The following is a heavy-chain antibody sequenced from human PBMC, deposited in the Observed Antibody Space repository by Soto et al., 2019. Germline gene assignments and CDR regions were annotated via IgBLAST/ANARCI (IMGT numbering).Heavy chain of an antibody. Sequence: ASVKLYCNASGYTFTSYDINWVRQATGQGLEWMGWMNPNSGNTGYAQKFQGRVTMTRNTSISTAYMELSSLRSEDTAVYYCARRDQGYSSSWYYYYYYMDVWGKGTTVTVSS. V-gene: IGHV1-8*01. D-gene: IGHD6-13*01. CDR1: GYTFTSYD. CDR2: MNPNSGNT. CDR3: ARRDQGYSSSWYYYYYYMDV. J-gene: IGHJ6*03.